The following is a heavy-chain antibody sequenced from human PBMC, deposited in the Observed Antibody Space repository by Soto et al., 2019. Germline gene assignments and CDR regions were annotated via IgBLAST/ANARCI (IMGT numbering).Heavy chain of an antibody. D-gene: IGHD1-1*01. CDR1: GYGFTTYV. CDR3: ARGRYGDY. CDR2: ISAHNGNT. V-gene: IGHV1-18*01. Sequence: QVNLVQSGAEVKKPGASVKVSGKVSGYGFTTYVITWVRQAPGQGLEWMAGISAHNGNTNYAQKLQGRVTVTRDTSTSTAYMELRSLRSDDTAVYYCARGRYGDYWGQGALVTVSS. J-gene: IGHJ4*02.